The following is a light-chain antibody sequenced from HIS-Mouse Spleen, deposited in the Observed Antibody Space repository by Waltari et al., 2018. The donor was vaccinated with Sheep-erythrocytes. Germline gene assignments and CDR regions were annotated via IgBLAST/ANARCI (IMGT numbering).Light chain of an antibody. J-gene: IGKJ4*01. Sequence: DIQMTQSTSTLSASVGDRVTITFRASQSISSWLAWYQQKPGKAPKLLIYKASSLESGVPSRFSGSGSGTEFTLTISSLQPDDFATYYCQQYNSYPLTFGGGTKVEIK. CDR1: QSISSW. CDR3: QQYNSYPLT. V-gene: IGKV1-5*03. CDR2: KAS.